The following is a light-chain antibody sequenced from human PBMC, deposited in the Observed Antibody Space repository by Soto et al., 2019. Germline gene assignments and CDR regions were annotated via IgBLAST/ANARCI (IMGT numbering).Light chain of an antibody. J-gene: IGKJ5*01. V-gene: IGKV3-11*01. CDR1: QSVSSY. CDR3: QACSNWPIT. Sequence: EIVLTQSPAPLALSPGERATLSCRASQSVSSYLAWYHQKPGQAPRLLIYDASNRATGTPARFSGSWSGTDFTLTISSLDPEDFAVDYCQACSNWPITVGQGTRLEIQ. CDR2: DAS.